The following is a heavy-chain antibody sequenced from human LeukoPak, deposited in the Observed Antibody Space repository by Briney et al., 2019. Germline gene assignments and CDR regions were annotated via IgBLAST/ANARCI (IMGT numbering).Heavy chain of an antibody. CDR1: GGSFSGYY. CDR2: INHSGST. CDR3: ARHDDYGRAFDI. D-gene: IGHD4-17*01. J-gene: IGHJ3*02. V-gene: IGHV4-34*01. Sequence: SSETLSLTCAVYGGSFSGYYWSWIRQPPGKGLEWIGEINHSGSTNYNPSLKSRVTISVDTSKNQFSLKLSSVTAADTAVYYCARHDDYGRAFDIWGQGTMVTVSS.